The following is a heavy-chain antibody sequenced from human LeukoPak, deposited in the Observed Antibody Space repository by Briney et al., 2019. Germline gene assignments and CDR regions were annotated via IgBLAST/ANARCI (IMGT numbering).Heavy chain of an antibody. CDR3: AKNHYYDSSGYYYLDY. CDR2: ISSDGSNK. D-gene: IGHD3-22*01. J-gene: IGHJ4*02. CDR1: GFTFNSHA. V-gene: IGHV3-30-3*02. Sequence: GGSLRLSCAASGFTFNSHAMHWVRQAPGKGLEWVAVISSDGSNKYYADSVKGRFTISRDNSKNTLYLQMNSLRAEDTAVYYCAKNHYYDSSGYYYLDYWGQGTLVTVSS.